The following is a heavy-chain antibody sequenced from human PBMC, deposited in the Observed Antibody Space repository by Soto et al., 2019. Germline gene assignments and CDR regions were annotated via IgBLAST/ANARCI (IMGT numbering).Heavy chain of an antibody. CDR3: ARDRPIFGVVNYYYYGMDV. J-gene: IGHJ6*02. V-gene: IGHV4-59*01. CDR1: GGSISSYY. CDR2: IYYSGST. Sequence: PSETLSLTCTVSGGSISSYYWSWIRQPPGKGLEWIGYIYYSGSTNYNPSLKSRVTISVDTSKNQSSLKLSSVTAADTAVYYCARDRPIFGVVNYYYYGMDVSGQGTRVTVSS. D-gene: IGHD3-3*02.